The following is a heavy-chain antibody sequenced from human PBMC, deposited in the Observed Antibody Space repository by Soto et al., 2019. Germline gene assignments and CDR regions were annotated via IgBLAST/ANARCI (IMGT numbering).Heavy chain of an antibody. CDR1: GFSLRGYP. CDR3: ARGAGYGDYGGY. D-gene: IGHD4-17*01. CDR2: IGGSGNTI. V-gene: IGHV3-48*02. J-gene: IGHJ4*02. Sequence: EVQLVESGGGLVQPGGSLRLSCAGSGFSLRGYPMSWVRQAPGKGLEWVSYIGGSGNTIYADSVKGRFTISRDTAKNSVYLQMNSLGDDDTAVYYCARGAGYGDYGGYWGQGTLVIVSS.